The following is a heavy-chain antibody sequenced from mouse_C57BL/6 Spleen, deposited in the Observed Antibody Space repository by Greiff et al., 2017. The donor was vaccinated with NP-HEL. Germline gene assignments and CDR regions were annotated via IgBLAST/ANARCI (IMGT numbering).Heavy chain of an antibody. CDR3: ARKNYGSSYDS. V-gene: IGHV5-17*01. CDR1: GFTFSDYG. Sequence: EVKLVESGGGLVKPGGSLKLSCAASGFTFSDYGMHWVRQAPEKGLEWVAYISSGSSTIYYADTVKGRFTISRDNAKNTLFLQMTSLRSEDTAMYYCARKNYGSSYDSWGQGTTLTVSS. J-gene: IGHJ2*01. D-gene: IGHD1-1*01. CDR2: ISSGSSTI.